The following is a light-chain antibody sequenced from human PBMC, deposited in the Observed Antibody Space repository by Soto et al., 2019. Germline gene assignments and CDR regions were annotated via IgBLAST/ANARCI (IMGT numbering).Light chain of an antibody. V-gene: IGKV1-39*01. CDR3: QQSYDIPYT. Sequence: DIQMTQSPSSLSASVGDRVTITCRASQTISTYLNWYQQNPGKAPKLLIYAASRVQRRVPSRFCGSGTGTDFTLPISSLPPVDFATDYCQQSYDIPYTFGQRMKMEIK. J-gene: IGKJ2*01. CDR1: QTISTY. CDR2: AAS.